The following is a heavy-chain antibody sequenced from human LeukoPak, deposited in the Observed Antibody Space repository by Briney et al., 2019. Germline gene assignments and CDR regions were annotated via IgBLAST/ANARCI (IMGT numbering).Heavy chain of an antibody. CDR2: INHSGST. Sequence: PSETLSLTCAVYGVSFSGYYWSWIRQPPGKGLEWIGEINHSGSTNYNPSLKSRVTISVDTSKNQFSLKLSSVTAADTAVYYCASGGYCSTTSCYPNWFDPWGQGTLVTVSS. CDR3: ASGGYCSTTSCYPNWFDP. D-gene: IGHD2-2*01. CDR1: GVSFSGYY. J-gene: IGHJ5*02. V-gene: IGHV4-34*01.